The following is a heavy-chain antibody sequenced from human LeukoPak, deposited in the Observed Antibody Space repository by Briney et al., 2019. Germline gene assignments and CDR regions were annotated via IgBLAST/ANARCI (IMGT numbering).Heavy chain of an antibody. Sequence: PSETLSLTCTVSGRSITSSSHYWGWIRQPPGKGLQWLSLIYYARSVYYNLSLKSRLTISIDTSKSQFSLQLSSVTAADTAVYYCARFYPYSSSWYYYYYMDVWGKGTTVTVSS. CDR2: IYYARSV. D-gene: IGHD6-13*01. CDR3: ARFYPYSSSWYYYYYMDV. V-gene: IGHV4-39*01. CDR1: GRSITSSSHY. J-gene: IGHJ6*03.